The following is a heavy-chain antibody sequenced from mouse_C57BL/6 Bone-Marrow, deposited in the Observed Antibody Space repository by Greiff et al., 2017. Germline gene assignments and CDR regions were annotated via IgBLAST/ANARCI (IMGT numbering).Heavy chain of an antibody. D-gene: IGHD1-1*01. CDR2: IYPGSGST. CDR3: AGEDLYGSGWYYFDY. Sequence: QVQLQQPGAELVKPGASVKMSCKASGYTFTSYWITWVKQRPGQGLEWIGDIYPGSGSTNYNEKFKSKATLTVDTSSSTAYMQLSSLTSEDSAVYYCAGEDLYGSGWYYFDYWGQGTTLTVSS. CDR1: GYTFTSYW. J-gene: IGHJ2*01. V-gene: IGHV1-55*01.